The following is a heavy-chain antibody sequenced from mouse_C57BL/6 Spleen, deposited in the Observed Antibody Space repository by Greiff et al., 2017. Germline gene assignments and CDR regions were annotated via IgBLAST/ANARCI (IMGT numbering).Heavy chain of an antibody. Sequence: EVQRVESGGGLVKPGGSLKISCAASGFTFSSYTMSWVRQTPEKRLEWVATISGGGGNNYYPDSVKGRFTISSDNAKNTLYLQMSSLRSADTALYYCAIHGWLRRAMDYWGQGTSVTVSS. V-gene: IGHV5-9*01. D-gene: IGHD2-2*01. CDR1: GFTFSSYT. CDR2: ISGGGGNN. J-gene: IGHJ4*01. CDR3: AIHGWLRRAMDY.